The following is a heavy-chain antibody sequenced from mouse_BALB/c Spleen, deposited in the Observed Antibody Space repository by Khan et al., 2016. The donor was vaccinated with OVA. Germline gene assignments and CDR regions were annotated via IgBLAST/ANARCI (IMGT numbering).Heavy chain of an antibody. D-gene: IGHD2-12*01. CDR3: ARAGGIRRNAWVSY. CDR2: IIPYNDYT. Sequence: EVQLQESGAELVRPGASVKISCKAFGYTFSNHHINWVKQRPGQGLDWIGYIIPYNDYTNYNQKFKDKATLTVDKSSSTAYMELSSLTSEDSAVYYCARAGGIRRNAWVSYWGQGTLVTVSA. CDR1: GYTFSNHH. V-gene: IGHV1S45*01. J-gene: IGHJ3*01.